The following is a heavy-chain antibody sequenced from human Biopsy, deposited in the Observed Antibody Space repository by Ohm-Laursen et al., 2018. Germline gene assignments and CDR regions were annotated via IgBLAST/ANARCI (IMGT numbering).Heavy chain of an antibody. CDR3: ARGRTEVAADTFDI. J-gene: IGHJ3*02. V-gene: IGHV3-53*01. CDR1: GFAVSSNY. CDR2: IYSDLRT. Sequence: GSLRLSCAASGFAVSSNYLTWVRQAPGKGLGWVSLIYSDLRTYYAGSVKGRFTIYRDSSKNTVYLQMSSLTAEDTAVYFCARGRTEVAADTFDIWGQGTMVTVSS. D-gene: IGHD2-15*01.